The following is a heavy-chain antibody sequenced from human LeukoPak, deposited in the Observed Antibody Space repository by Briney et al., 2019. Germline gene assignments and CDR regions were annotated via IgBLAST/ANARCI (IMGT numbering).Heavy chain of an antibody. CDR3: ARVTLIVVVAWFDP. D-gene: IGHD2-2*01. J-gene: IGHJ5*02. V-gene: IGHV3-30*04. Sequence: GGSLRLSCAASGFTFSSYAMHWVRQAPGKGLEWVAVISYDGSNKYYADSVKGRFTISRDNSKNTLYLQMNSLRAEDTAVYYCARVTLIVVVAWFDPWGQGTLVTVSS. CDR1: GFTFSSYA. CDR2: ISYDGSNK.